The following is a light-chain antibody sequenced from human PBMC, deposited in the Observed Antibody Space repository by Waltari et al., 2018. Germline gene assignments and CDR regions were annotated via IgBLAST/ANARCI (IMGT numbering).Light chain of an antibody. Sequence: QSALTQPASVSGSPGQSITISCTGTSSDVGGYNYASWYQQHPGKAPKLMLYEVSNRPSGGSNRFSGSKSGNTASLTISGLQAEDEADYYCSSYTSSSTLVFGGGTKLTVL. J-gene: IGLJ2*01. V-gene: IGLV2-14*01. CDR2: EVS. CDR1: SSDVGGYNY. CDR3: SSYTSSSTLV.